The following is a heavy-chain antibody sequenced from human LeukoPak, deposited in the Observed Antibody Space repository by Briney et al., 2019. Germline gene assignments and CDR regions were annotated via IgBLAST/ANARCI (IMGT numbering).Heavy chain of an antibody. Sequence: SQTLSLTCAISGDIVSSNSAAWLWFRQSPSRGLEWLARTYFRSKWYYDYAVSVRSRIVISPDTSKNQFSLQLNSVTPDDTAVFFCARSAVGGHNDFWGQGTLVTVSS. V-gene: IGHV6-1*01. CDR1: GDIVSSNSAA. J-gene: IGHJ4*02. CDR2: TYFRSKWYY. D-gene: IGHD3-16*01. CDR3: ARSAVGGHNDF.